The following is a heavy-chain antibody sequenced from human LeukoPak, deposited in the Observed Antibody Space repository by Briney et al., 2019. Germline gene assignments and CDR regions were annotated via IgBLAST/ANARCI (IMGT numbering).Heavy chain of an antibody. J-gene: IGHJ3*02. CDR2: IYPSDSDT. CDR3: ARKRSSGYYDSSGYAIDAFDM. Sequence: GESLKISCKASGYRLISYWIGWVRQVSGKGLEWIGTIYPSDSDTRYSPSFQGQVTISADKSINTAYLQWSSLKASDTAMYYCARKRSSGYYDSSGYAIDAFDMWGQGTMVTVSS. V-gene: IGHV5-51*01. D-gene: IGHD3-22*01. CDR1: GYRLISYW.